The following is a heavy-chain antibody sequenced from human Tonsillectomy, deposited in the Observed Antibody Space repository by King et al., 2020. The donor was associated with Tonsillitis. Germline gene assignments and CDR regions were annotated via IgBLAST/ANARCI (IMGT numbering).Heavy chain of an antibody. Sequence: QLVQSGGGLVQPGRSLRLSCAASGFTFDAYGMHWVRQAPGKGLEWVSGISWNSGSVGYADSVKGRFTISRDNAKNSLYLQMNSLRAEDTALYYCAKVAEVVGWFGDSLGYYFDYWGQGTLVTVSS. CDR1: GFTFDAYG. J-gene: IGHJ4*02. CDR3: AKVAEVVGWFGDSLGYYFDY. CDR2: ISWNSGSV. D-gene: IGHD3-10*01. V-gene: IGHV3-9*01.